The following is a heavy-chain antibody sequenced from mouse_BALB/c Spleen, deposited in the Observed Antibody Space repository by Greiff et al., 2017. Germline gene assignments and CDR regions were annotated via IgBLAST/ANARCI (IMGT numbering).Heavy chain of an antibody. CDR2: ISSGSSTI. CDR3: ARGGVGTTPMDY. J-gene: IGHJ4*01. D-gene: IGHD2-14*01. V-gene: IGHV5-17*02. Sequence: EVKLVESGGGLVQPGGSRKLSCAASGFTFSSFGMHWVRQAPEKGLEWVAYISSGSSTIYYADTVKGRFTISRDNPKNTLFLQMTSLRSEDTAMYYCARGGVGTTPMDYWGQGTSVTVSS. CDR1: GFTFSSFG.